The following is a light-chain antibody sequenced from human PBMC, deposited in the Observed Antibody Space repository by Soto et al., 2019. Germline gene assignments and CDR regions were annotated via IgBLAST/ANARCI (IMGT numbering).Light chain of an antibody. Sequence: EMVMTQSPATLSVSPGERATLSCRASQSVSSNLAWYQQKPGQAPRLLIYGASTRATGIPARFSGSGSGTEFTLTISSLQSEDIAVYYCQQYHNWPAFGQGTKVEIK. CDR3: QQYHNWPA. J-gene: IGKJ1*01. V-gene: IGKV3-15*01. CDR1: QSVSSN. CDR2: GAS.